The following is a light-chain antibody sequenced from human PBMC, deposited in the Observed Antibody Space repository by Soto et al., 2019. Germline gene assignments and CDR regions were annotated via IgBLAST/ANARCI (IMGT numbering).Light chain of an antibody. CDR2: GAS. Sequence: EIVLTQSPGTLSLATGERATLSCRASQSVSSSYLAWYQQKPGQAPRLLVYGASSRATGVPDRFSGSGSGTDFTLTIRSLEPEDFAVYFCQQYGSSPQTFGQGTKVEIK. J-gene: IGKJ1*01. CDR1: QSVSSSY. CDR3: QQYGSSPQT. V-gene: IGKV3-20*01.